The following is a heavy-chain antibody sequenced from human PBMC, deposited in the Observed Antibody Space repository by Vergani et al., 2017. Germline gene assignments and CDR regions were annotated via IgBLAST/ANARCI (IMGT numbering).Heavy chain of an antibody. CDR1: GGSISSYY. CDR3: ARAPSSGYYYFDY. D-gene: IGHD3-22*01. Sequence: QVQLQESGPGLVKPSETLSLTCTVSGGSISSYYWSWVRQPPGKGVEWIGYIYYSGSTNYNPSLKSRVTISVDTSKNQFSLKLSSVTAADTAVYYCARAPSSGYYYFDYWGQGTLVTVSS. V-gene: IGHV4-59*01. J-gene: IGHJ4*02. CDR2: IYYSGST.